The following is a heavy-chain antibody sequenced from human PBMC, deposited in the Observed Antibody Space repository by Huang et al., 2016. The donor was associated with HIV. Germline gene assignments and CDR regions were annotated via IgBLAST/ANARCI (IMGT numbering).Heavy chain of an antibody. Sequence: QVQLVESGGGVVQPGTSLRLSCAGSGFIFRNFGMHWVRQAPGKGLEWVAVTSDDGRSDRYSDSVKGRFTSSRDNDKNTLSLEMNRLRHDDTAVYYCAKESRWFSDFDQWGQGTLVTVSS. CDR1: GFIFRNFG. CDR3: AKESRWFSDFDQ. V-gene: IGHV3-30*18. CDR2: TSDDGRSD. D-gene: IGHD2-15*01. J-gene: IGHJ5*02.